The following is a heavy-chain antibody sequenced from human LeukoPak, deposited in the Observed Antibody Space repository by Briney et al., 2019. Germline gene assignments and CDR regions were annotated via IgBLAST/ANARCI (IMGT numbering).Heavy chain of an antibody. CDR3: ARGIDFLYSRGYSSGCIFDY. CDR1: GGSISSSSYY. V-gene: IGHV4-39*07. CDR2: IYYSGST. D-gene: IGHD6-19*01. Sequence: SETLSLTCTVSGGSISSSSYYWGWIRQPPGKGLEWIGSIYYSGSTYYNPSLKSRVTISVDTSKNQFSLKLSSVTAADTAVYYCARGIDFLYSRGYSSGCIFDYWGQGTLVTVSS. J-gene: IGHJ4*02.